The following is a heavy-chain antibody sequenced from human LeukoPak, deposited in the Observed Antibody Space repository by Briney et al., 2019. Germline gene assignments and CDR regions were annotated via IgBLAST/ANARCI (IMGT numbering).Heavy chain of an antibody. CDR1: GFTFSSYA. D-gene: IGHD5-18*01. Sequence: GGSLRLSCAASGFTFSSYAMHWVRQAPGKGLEWVAVISYDGSNKYYADSVKGRFTISRDNSKNTLYLQMNSLRADDTAVYYCAKVIGGYSYGYGIDYWGQGTLVTVSS. CDR2: ISYDGSNK. CDR3: AKVIGGYSYGYGIDY. J-gene: IGHJ4*02. V-gene: IGHV3-30-3*01.